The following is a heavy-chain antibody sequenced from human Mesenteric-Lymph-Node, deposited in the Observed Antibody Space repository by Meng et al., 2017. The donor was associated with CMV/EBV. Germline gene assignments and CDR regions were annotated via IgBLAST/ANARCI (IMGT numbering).Heavy chain of an antibody. V-gene: IGHV3-9*01. CDR1: GFSFEDYA. CDR2: IGFNSFGI. Sequence: GGSLRLSCSASGFSFEDYAMHWVRQVPGNGLEWVAAIGFNSFGIGYVDSVKGRFTISRDNAKNYLYLQMNSLRSEDSALYYCAKDVRYRAYFSYAMDVWGQGTTVTVSS. CDR3: AKDVRYRAYFSYAMDV. D-gene: IGHD2-21*01. J-gene: IGHJ6*02.